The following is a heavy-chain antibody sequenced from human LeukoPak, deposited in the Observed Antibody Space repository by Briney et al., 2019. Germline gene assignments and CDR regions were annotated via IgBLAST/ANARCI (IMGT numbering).Heavy chain of an antibody. J-gene: IGHJ4*02. D-gene: IGHD5-18*01. CDR1: GYTFTSYG. V-gene: IGHV1-18*01. Sequence: GASVKVSCKASGYTFTSYGISWVRQAPGQGLEWMGWISAYNGNTNYAQKLRGRVTMTTDTSTSTAYMELSSLRSEDTAVYYCAAVNAYELWLIGHQGWGQGTLVTVSS. CDR3: AAVNAYELWLIGHQG. CDR2: ISAYNGNT.